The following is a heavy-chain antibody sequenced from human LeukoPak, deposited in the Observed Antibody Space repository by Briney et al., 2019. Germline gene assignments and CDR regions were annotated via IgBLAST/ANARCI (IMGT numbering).Heavy chain of an antibody. CDR1: GFTFSSYV. D-gene: IGHD3-22*01. CDR3: ARDHGGYYYRLGDY. CDR2: ISSSSDTI. J-gene: IGHJ4*02. Sequence: GGSLRLSCAASGFTFSSYVMNWVRQAPGKGLEWVSYISSSSDTIYYADSVKGRFTISRDNAKNSLCLQMYSLRAEDTAVYYCARDHGGYYYRLGDYWGQGTLVTVSS. V-gene: IGHV3-48*04.